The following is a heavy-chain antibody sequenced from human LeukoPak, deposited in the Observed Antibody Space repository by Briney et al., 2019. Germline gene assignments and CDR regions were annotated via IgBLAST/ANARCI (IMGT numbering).Heavy chain of an antibody. CDR1: GGSIHSY. CDR3: ARDSGTTGEVKFDP. D-gene: IGHD3-10*01. V-gene: IGHV4-4*07. Sequence: SETLSLTCTVSGGSIHSYWSWIRQPAGRGLEWIGRISGSGTITYNPALESRLTISIDTSKNQFSLKLMSVTAADTAVYYCARDSGTTGEVKFDPWGQGTLVTVSS. J-gene: IGHJ5*02. CDR2: ISGSGTI.